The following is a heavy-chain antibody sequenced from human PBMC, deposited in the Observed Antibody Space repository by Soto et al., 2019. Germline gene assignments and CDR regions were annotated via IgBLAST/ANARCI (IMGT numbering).Heavy chain of an antibody. D-gene: IGHD2-8*01. J-gene: IGHJ4*02. CDR3: AFFKQSPNGIDF. Sequence: SVKVSWQAAGYTFTNKDVNWVRQATGQGLEWMGWMRPGIGDTGYSQKFQGRVTMTRDTSISTGCLELRHLRSDDTAFYYCAFFKQSPNGIDFWGQGTVVTVSS. CDR1: GYTFTNKD. V-gene: IGHV1-8*01. CDR2: MRPGIGDT.